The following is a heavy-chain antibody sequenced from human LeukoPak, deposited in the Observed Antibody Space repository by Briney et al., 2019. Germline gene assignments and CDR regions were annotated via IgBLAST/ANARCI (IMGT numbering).Heavy chain of an antibody. J-gene: IGHJ4*02. D-gene: IGHD2-2*01. CDR3: VSFYETY. Sequence: GGSLRLSCAASGNYWMHWVRQAPGKGLVWVSHINSDGSWTTYVDSVKGRFTISKDNAKNMVYLQMDNLRAEDTAVYYCVSFYETYWGRGTLVTVSS. V-gene: IGHV3-74*01. CDR1: GNYW. CDR2: INSDGSWT.